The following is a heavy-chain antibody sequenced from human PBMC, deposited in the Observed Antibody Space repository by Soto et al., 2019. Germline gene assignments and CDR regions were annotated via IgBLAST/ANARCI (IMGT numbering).Heavy chain of an antibody. CDR1: GFTFSSYW. CDR2: IKQDGSEK. CDR3: ASGVIYYYYYMDV. V-gene: IGHV3-7*01. Sequence: PGGSLRLSCAASGFTFSSYWMSWVRQAPGKGLEWVANIKQDGSEKYYVDSVKGRFTISRDNAKNSLYLQMNSLRAEDTAVYYCASGVIYYYYYMDVWGKGTTVTVSS. D-gene: IGHD2-21*01. J-gene: IGHJ6*03.